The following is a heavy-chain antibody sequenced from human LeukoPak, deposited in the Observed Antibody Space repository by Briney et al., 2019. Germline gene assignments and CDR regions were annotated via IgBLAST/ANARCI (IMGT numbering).Heavy chain of an antibody. Sequence: PGGSLRLSCAASGFTFSSYAMHWVRQAPGKGLEWVAVISYDGSNKYYADSVKGRFTISRDNSKNTLYLQMNSLRAEDTAVYYCASSTLGYCSSTSCRPNAFDIWGQGTMVTVS. V-gene: IGHV3-30-3*01. D-gene: IGHD2-2*01. CDR2: ISYDGSNK. CDR3: ASSTLGYCSSTSCRPNAFDI. J-gene: IGHJ3*02. CDR1: GFTFSSYA.